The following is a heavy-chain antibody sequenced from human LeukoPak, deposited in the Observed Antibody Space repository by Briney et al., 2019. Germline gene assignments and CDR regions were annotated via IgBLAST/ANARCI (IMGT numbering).Heavy chain of an antibody. J-gene: IGHJ3*02. CDR1: VFPFITTW. V-gene: IGHV3-15*01. Sequence: GGSLRLSCETSVFPFITTWMNWVRQAPGKGLEWVGRIKSKTDGGTTDYAAPVKGRFIISRDDSKNTMFLQMNSLQIEDTAVYYCTTVLFVYGAFDICGRGTMVAVST. CDR3: TTVLFVYGAFDI. CDR2: IKSKTDGGTT. D-gene: IGHD2/OR15-2a*01.